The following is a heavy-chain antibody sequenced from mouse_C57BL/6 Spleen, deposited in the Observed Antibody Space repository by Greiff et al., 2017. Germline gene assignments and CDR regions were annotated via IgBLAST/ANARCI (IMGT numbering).Heavy chain of an antibody. Sequence: QVHVQQSGAELVRPGASVTLSCKASGYTFTDYEMHWVKQTPVHGLEWIGAIDPETGGTAYNQKFKGKAILTADKSSSTAYMELRSLTSEDSAVYYGTLRLAYWGQGTLVTVSA. CDR1: GYTFTDYE. D-gene: IGHD1-2*01. V-gene: IGHV1-15*01. CDR3: TLRLAY. J-gene: IGHJ3*01. CDR2: IDPETGGT.